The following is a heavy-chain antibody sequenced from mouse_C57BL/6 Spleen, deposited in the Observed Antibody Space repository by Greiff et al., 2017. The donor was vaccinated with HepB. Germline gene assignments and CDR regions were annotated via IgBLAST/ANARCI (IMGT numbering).Heavy chain of an antibody. J-gene: IGHJ1*03. D-gene: IGHD1-1*01. V-gene: IGHV3-6*01. CDR2: ISYDGSN. CDR3: ARWHYGSSYSWYFDV. Sequence: VQLQQSGPGLVKPSQSLSLTCSVTGYSITSGYYWNWIRQFPGNKLEWMGYISYDGSNNYNPSLKNRISITRDTSKNQFFLKLNSVTTEDTATYYCARWHYGSSYSWYFDVWGTGTTVTVSS. CDR1: GYSITSGYY.